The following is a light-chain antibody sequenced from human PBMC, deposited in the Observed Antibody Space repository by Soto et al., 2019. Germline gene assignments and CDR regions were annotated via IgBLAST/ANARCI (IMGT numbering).Light chain of an antibody. Sequence: DIQMTQSPSTLSASVGDRVTITCRASQSISSWLAWYQQKPGKAPKLLIYDASSLQSGVPSRFSGSGSGTELTLTISSLQPDDFATYYCQHYKSYPWTFGQGTKVDIK. J-gene: IGKJ1*01. CDR2: DAS. V-gene: IGKV1-5*01. CDR1: QSISSW. CDR3: QHYKSYPWT.